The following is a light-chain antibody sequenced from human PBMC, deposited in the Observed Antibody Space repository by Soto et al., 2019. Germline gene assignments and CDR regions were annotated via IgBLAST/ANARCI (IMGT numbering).Light chain of an antibody. CDR1: QSVSSNY. V-gene: IGKV3-20*01. J-gene: IGKJ2*01. CDR3: QQFGGSPYT. Sequence: EIVLTQSPGTLSLSPGERATLSCRASQSVSSNYLAWYQQKPGQAPRLLMYGASSRATGIPDRFSGSGSGTDFTLTISRLEPEDLGVYYCQQFGGSPYTFGQGTKLEIK. CDR2: GAS.